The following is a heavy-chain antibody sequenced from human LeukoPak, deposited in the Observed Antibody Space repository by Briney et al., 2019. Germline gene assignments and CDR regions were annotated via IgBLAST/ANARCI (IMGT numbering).Heavy chain of an antibody. CDR3: ATGGITMVRGVLDY. CDR1: GGTFSSYA. D-gene: IGHD3-10*01. V-gene: IGHV1-69*01. J-gene: IGHJ4*02. Sequence: ASVKVSCKASGGTFSSYAISWVRQAPGQGLEWMGGIIPIFGTADYAQRFQGRVTITADESTSTAYMELSSLRSEDTAVYYCATGGITMVRGVLDYWGQGTLVTVSS. CDR2: IIPIFGTA.